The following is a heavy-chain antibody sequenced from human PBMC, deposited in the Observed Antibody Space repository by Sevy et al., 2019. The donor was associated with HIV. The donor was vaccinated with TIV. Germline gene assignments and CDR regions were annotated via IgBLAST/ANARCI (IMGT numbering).Heavy chain of an antibody. D-gene: IGHD1-20*01. CDR3: AKKMGGGSGMAFLIDY. CDR2: ISASGDYT. J-gene: IGHJ4*02. V-gene: IGHV3-23*01. CDR1: GFIFSSFA. Sequence: GGSLRLSCAASGFIFSSFAMGWVRQGPRKGLEWISVISASGDYTYYADSVKGRFTISRDNSNNMLFLQMNSLRAEDTAIFYCAKKMGGGSGMAFLIDYWGQGTLVTVSS.